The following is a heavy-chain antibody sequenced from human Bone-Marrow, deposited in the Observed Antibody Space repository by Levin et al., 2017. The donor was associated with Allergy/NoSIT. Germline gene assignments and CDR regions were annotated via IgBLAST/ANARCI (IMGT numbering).Heavy chain of an antibody. Sequence: SQTLSLTCTVSGGSISSYYWSWIRQPPGKGLEWIGYIYYSGSTNYNPSLKSRVTISVDTSKNQFSLKLSSVTAADTAVYYCAVGSGSPPRSDYWGQGTLVTVSS. CDR1: GGSISSYY. CDR2: IYYSGST. V-gene: IGHV4-59*01. J-gene: IGHJ4*02. CDR3: AVGSGSPPRSDY. D-gene: IGHD3-10*01.